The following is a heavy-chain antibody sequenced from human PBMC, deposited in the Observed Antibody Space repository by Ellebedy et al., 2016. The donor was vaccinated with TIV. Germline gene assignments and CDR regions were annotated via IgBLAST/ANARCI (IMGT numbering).Heavy chain of an antibody. J-gene: IGHJ4*02. CDR3: ARDPGGYTLAF. Sequence: GESLKISCAASGFNFTSNGMHWVRQAPGKGLEWVAFIPFVGSNTYYSDSVKGRFTISRDLSENTLYLQMDSLRPEDTAIYYCARDPGGYTLAFWGQGTLVTVSS. D-gene: IGHD5-24*01. CDR1: GFNFTSNG. V-gene: IGHV3-30*02. CDR2: IPFVGSNT.